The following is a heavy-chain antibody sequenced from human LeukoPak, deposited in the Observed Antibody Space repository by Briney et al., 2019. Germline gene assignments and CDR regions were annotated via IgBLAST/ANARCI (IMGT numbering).Heavy chain of an antibody. V-gene: IGHV4-4*07. J-gene: IGHJ5*02. Sequence: SETLSLICTVSVGSIHSFWSWIRQPAGKGLEWIGRISGSGTITYNPALQSRLTISIDTSKNQFSLKLMSVTAADTAVYYCARDSGTTGEVKFDPWGQGTLVTVSS. CDR2: ISGSGTI. D-gene: IGHD3-10*01. CDR1: VGSIHSF. CDR3: ARDSGTTGEVKFDP.